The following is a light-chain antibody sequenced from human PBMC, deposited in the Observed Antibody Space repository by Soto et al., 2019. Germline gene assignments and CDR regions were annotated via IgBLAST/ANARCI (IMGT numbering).Light chain of an antibody. J-gene: IGLJ3*02. Sequence: QSALTQPASVSGSPGQSITISCTGTSNDVGSYNYVSWYQQHPGKAPKLMIYDVSNRPSGVSNRFSGSKSGNTASLTISGLQAEDEADYYCFSYTRSSTWVFGGGTKLTVL. CDR1: SNDVGSYNY. V-gene: IGLV2-14*03. CDR2: DVS. CDR3: FSYTRSSTWV.